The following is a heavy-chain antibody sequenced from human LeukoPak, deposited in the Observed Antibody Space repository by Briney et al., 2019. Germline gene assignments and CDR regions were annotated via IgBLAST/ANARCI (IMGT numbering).Heavy chain of an antibody. J-gene: IGHJ4*02. D-gene: IGHD3-10*01. CDR2: ISSSGSTK. V-gene: IGHV3-11*01. CDR1: GFTFSDYY. CDR3: ARDGHAYGRGSPHY. Sequence: GGSLRLSCAASGFTFSDYYMSWIRQAPGKGLEWVSYISSSGSTKYYADSVKGRFTISRDNAKNSYLKMNSLRAEDTAVYYGARDGHAYGRGSPHYWGQGTLVTVSS.